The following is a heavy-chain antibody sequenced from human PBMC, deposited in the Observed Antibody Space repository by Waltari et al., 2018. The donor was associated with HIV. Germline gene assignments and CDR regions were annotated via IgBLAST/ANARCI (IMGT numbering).Heavy chain of an antibody. V-gene: IGHV3-23*01. CDR2: ISGSGGST. D-gene: IGHD4-17*01. CDR3: AKGGYGDYPNWFDP. J-gene: IGHJ5*02. Sequence: EVQLLESGGGLVQPGGSLRLSCAASGFTFSSHAMIWVCQAPGKGLEWVSAISGSGGSTYYADSVKGRFTISRDNSKNTLYLQMNSLRAEDTAVYYCAKGGYGDYPNWFDPWGQGTLVTVSS. CDR1: GFTFSSHA.